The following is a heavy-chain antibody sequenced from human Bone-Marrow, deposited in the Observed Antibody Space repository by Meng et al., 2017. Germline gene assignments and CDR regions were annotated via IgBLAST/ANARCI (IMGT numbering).Heavy chain of an antibody. CDR2: TYYRFKWFS. V-gene: IGHV6-1*01. D-gene: IGHD3-10*01. Sequence: SCAISGDSVSSIDVAWNWIRQSPSRGFEWLGRTYYRFKWFSNYAECEKSRIIIDADTSKNQVSLQLNSVTPDDTAVYYCARAGSINGDGTGYNWFESWGQGTLVTVSS. J-gene: IGHJ5*01. CDR1: GDSVSSIDVA. CDR3: ARAGSINGDGTGYNWFES.